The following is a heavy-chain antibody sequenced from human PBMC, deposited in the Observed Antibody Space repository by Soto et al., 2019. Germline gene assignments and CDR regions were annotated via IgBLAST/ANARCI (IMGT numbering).Heavy chain of an antibody. CDR2: ISYDGRNE. J-gene: IGHJ4*02. CDR1: GFTFSAFA. Sequence: QVQMVESGGGVAQPGRSLRLSCTVSGFTFSAFAMYWVRQAPGKGLEWVALISYDGRNEDFAESVRGRLSISRDNSKNTLYLQMNSLRGEDTAVYYCAKGRGSGWAWYFDNWGQGTLVTVSS. V-gene: IGHV3-30*18. D-gene: IGHD6-19*01. CDR3: AKGRGSGWAWYFDN.